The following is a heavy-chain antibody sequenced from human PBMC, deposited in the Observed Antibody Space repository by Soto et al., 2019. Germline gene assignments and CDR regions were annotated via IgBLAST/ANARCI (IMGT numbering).Heavy chain of an antibody. J-gene: IGHJ4*02. CDR3: ARERRWEPLLY. D-gene: IGHD1-26*01. V-gene: IGHV1-18*01. CDR2: VSAYNRNT. Sequence: QVQLVQSGPEVKKPGASVKVSCKGSGYTFSNYGVTWVLQAPGQGLERLGWVSAYNRNTDYAQKLEDRATMTIDTSTNTADLELRGLTPYDTAVYYFARERRWEPLLYWGQGTL. CDR1: GYTFSNYG.